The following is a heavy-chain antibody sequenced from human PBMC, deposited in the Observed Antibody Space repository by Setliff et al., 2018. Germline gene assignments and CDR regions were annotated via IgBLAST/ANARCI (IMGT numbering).Heavy chain of an antibody. CDR3: RLWSGYYKNDY. CDR1: GVSFSDYY. V-gene: IGHV4-34*01. J-gene: IGHJ4*02. Sequence: PSETLSLTCTVYGVSFSDYYWGWVRQSPGKGLDWIGEINHSGTTNYDPSLEGRISISVDTSKRQFSLKLSSVTAADMAVYYCRLWSGYYKNDYWAQGTVVTVS. CDR2: INHSGTT. D-gene: IGHD3-3*01.